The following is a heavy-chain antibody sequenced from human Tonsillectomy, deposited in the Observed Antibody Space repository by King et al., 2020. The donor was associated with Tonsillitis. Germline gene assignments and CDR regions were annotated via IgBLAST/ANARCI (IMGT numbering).Heavy chain of an antibody. CDR2: VYPGDSNT. J-gene: IGHJ6*02. CDR3: ARSGFPWAKGMDV. V-gene: IGHV5-51*01. Sequence: AQLVQSGAEVKKPGESLKISCKAFGYNFNNYWIGWVRQMPGKGLEWMGIVYPGDSNTRYSPSFQGQVTMSAEKSMSTAYLQWNSLKASDTAVYYCARSGFPWAKGMDVWGQGTTVPASS. CDR1: GYNFNNYW. D-gene: IGHD2/OR15-2a*01.